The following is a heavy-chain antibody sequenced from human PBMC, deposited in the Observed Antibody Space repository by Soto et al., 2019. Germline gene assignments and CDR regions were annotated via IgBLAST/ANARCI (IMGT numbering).Heavy chain of an antibody. Sequence: TLSLTCTVSGDPVSSGSFYWSWIRQPPGKGLEWIGYVYYTGNSNNNPSLNSRVTISIDTSKNEFSLKLRSVTAADTAVYYCARKDYDSRIDFWGQGTLVTVSS. CDR2: VYYTGNS. J-gene: IGHJ4*02. D-gene: IGHD3-22*01. V-gene: IGHV4-61*01. CDR3: ARKDYDSRIDF. CDR1: GDPVSSGSFY.